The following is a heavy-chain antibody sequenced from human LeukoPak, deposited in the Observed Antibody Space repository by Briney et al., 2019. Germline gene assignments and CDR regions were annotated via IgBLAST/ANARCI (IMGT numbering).Heavy chain of an antibody. CDR3: TREGGLGYCSGASCYFDY. J-gene: IGHJ4*02. V-gene: IGHV3-49*04. CDR1: GFTLGAYA. CDR2: VRGQAYGGTA. Sequence: PGGSLRLSCTASGFTLGAYAMTWVRQAPEKGRECVGFVRGQAYGGTAEYAASVKGRFTISRDDSTSIAYLQMNSLKTEDTAVYYCTREGGLGYCSGASCYFDYWGQGSLVTVSS. D-gene: IGHD2-15*01.